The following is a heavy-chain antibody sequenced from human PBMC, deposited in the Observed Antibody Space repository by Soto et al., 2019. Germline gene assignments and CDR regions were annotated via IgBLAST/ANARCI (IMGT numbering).Heavy chain of an antibody. Sequence: QVQLVESGGGVVQPGRSLRLSCAASGFTFSNYAMHWVRQAPGKGLEWVAVISYAGDNKYYADSVKGRFTLSRDNSRNTLYLQTISLTTEDTAMYYCARSRGQRTSHASGYYYGMDVWGQGTTVTVSS. CDR1: GFTFSNYA. D-gene: IGHD1-26*01. J-gene: IGHJ6*02. V-gene: IGHV3-30-3*01. CDR3: ARSRGQRTSHASGYYYGMDV. CDR2: ISYAGDNK.